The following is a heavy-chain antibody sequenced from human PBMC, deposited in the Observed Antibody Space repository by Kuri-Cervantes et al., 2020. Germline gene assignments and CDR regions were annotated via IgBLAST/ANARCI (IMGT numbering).Heavy chain of an antibody. CDR1: GGTLSRYG. CDR2: IIPIFATT. J-gene: IGHJ6*03. V-gene: IGHV1-69*05. Sequence: SVKVSCKASGGTLSRYGISWVRQASGQGLEWMGGIIPIFATTNYAQKFQGRVAITTDESTSTAYMELSSLTSEDTAVYYCARDVIDQSGDSFILHYYMDVWGKGTTVTVSS. CDR3: ARDVIDQSGDSFILHYYMDV. D-gene: IGHD3-9*01.